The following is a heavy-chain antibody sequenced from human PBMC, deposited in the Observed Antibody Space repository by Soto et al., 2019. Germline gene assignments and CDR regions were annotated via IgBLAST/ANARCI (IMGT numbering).Heavy chain of an antibody. V-gene: IGHV1-69*01. D-gene: IGHD6-19*01. CDR3: ARDGGFHFARLVRRLDY. CDR2: IIPIFGTA. Sequence: QVQLVQSGAEVKKPGSSVKVSCKASGGTFSSYAISWVRQAPGQGLEWMGGIIPIFGTANYAQKFQGRVTITADESTSTAYMELSSLRSEDTAVYYCARDGGFHFARLVRRLDYWGQGTLVTVSS. CDR1: GGTFSSYA. J-gene: IGHJ4*02.